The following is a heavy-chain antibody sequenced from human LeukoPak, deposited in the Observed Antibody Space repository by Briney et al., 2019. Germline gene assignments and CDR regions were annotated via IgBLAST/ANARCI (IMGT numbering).Heavy chain of an antibody. V-gene: IGHV1-8*01. J-gene: IGHJ4*02. Sequence: GASVKVSCKASGYTSTSYDINWVRQAAGQGLEWMGWMNPNSGNTGYAQKFQGRVTMTRNTSISTAYMELSSLRSEDTAVYYCARGENDLGIAERIDYWGQGTLVTVSS. CDR2: MNPNSGNT. CDR1: GYTSTSYD. CDR3: ARGENDLGIAERIDY. D-gene: IGHD6-13*01.